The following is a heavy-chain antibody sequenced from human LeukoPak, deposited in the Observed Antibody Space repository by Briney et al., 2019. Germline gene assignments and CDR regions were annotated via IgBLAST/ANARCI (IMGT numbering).Heavy chain of an antibody. CDR2: INHSGST. CDR3: AKEPYLDY. Sequence: PSETLSLTCAVYGGSFSGYYWSWIRQPPGKGLEWIGEINHSGSTNYNPSLKSRVTISVDTSKNQFSLKLSSVTAADTAVYYCAKEPYLDYWGQGTLVTVSS. V-gene: IGHV4-34*01. D-gene: IGHD1-14*01. CDR1: GGSFSGYY. J-gene: IGHJ4*02.